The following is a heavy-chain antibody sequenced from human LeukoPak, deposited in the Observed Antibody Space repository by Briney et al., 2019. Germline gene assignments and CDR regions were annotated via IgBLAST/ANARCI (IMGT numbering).Heavy chain of an antibody. CDR3: ATDRGILSYGAFDI. CDR2: FDPEDGET. CDR1: GYTLTELS. V-gene: IGHV1-24*01. D-gene: IGHD3-16*01. Sequence: GASVKVSCKVSGYTLTELSMHWVRQAPGKGLEWMGGFDPEDGETIYAQKFQGRVTMTEDTSTDTAHMELSSLRSEDTALYYCATDRGILSYGAFDIWGQGTMVTVSS. J-gene: IGHJ3*02.